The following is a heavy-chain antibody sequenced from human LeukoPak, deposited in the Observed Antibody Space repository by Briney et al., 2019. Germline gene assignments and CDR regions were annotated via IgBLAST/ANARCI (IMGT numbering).Heavy chain of an antibody. V-gene: IGHV3-23*01. CDR1: GFTFTSYA. CDR2: ITGSGGST. Sequence: GGSRRLSCTASGFTFTSYAMSWVRQAPGKGLEWVSTITGSGGSTYYADSVKGRFTISRDNSKNTLYLQMNSLRAEDTAVYYCAKDSYMVRARESRFDPWGQGTLVTVSS. CDR3: AKDSYMVRARESRFDP. D-gene: IGHD3-10*01. J-gene: IGHJ5*02.